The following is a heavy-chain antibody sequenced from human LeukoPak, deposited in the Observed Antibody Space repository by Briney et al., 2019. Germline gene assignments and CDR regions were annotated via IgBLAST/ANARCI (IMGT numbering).Heavy chain of an antibody. D-gene: IGHD3-22*01. V-gene: IGHV3-48*01. CDR2: ISGSSSTI. J-gene: IGHJ4*02. Sequence: GGSLRLSCAASGFTFSSYIMTWVRQAPGKGLEWVSYISGSSSTIYYADSVKGRFTISRDNAKNSLYLQMNSLRAEDTAVYYCARRHYDTSGYVLDYWGQGTLVTVSS. CDR3: ARRHYDTSGYVLDY. CDR1: GFTFSSYI.